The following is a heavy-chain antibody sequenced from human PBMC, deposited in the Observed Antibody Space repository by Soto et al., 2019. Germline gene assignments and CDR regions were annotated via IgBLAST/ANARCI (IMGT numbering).Heavy chain of an antibody. J-gene: IGHJ6*02. V-gene: IGHV1-18*04. CDR3: ARDRWVTMVRGVRYYYGMDV. Sequence: ASVKVSCKASGYTFTSYGISWVRQAPGQGLEWMGWISAYNGNTNYAQKLQGRVTMTTDTSTSTAYMELRSLRSGDTAVYYCARDRWVTMVRGVRYYYGMDVWGQGTTVTVSS. CDR2: ISAYNGNT. D-gene: IGHD3-10*01. CDR1: GYTFTSYG.